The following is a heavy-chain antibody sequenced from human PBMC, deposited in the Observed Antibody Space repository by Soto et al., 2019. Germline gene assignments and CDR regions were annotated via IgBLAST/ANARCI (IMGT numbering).Heavy chain of an antibody. V-gene: IGHV4-30-2*01. CDR2: ISHSGST. CDR3: ARGGFLLRYFDWLPEPLDY. CDR1: GGSTSSGGYS. D-gene: IGHD3-9*01. J-gene: IGHJ4*02. Sequence: PSETLSLTCAVSGGSTSSGGYSWSWLRQPPGKGLEWIGYISHSGSTYYNPSLKSRVTISVDTSKNQFSLKLSSVTAADTAVYYCARGGFLLRYFDWLPEPLDYWGQGTLVTVSS.